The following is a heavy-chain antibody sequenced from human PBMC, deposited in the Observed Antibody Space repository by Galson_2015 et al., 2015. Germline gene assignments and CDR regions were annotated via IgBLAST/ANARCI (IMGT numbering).Heavy chain of an antibody. CDR2: IYSGGST. D-gene: IGHD6-19*01. Sequence: SLRLSCAASGFTVSSNYMSWVRQAPGRGLEWVSVIYSGGSTYYEDSVKGRFTISRDNSKNTLYLQMNSLRAEDTVVYYCARGHSGWYFDYWGQGTLVTVSS. J-gene: IGHJ4*02. CDR3: ARGHSGWYFDY. CDR1: GFTVSSNY. V-gene: IGHV3-53*01.